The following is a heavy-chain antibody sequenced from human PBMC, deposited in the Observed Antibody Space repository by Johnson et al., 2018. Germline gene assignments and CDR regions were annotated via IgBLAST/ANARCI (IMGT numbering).Heavy chain of an antibody. CDR3: AKDYGDYIYYHGMDV. D-gene: IGHD4-17*01. Sequence: QVQLQESGGGVVQPGRSRRLSCAASAFTFSNYGMHWVRQAPGKGLEWVAVISFDGSNKYYTDSVKGRFTISRDNYKNTLYLQMNSLRPEDTAVYYCAKDYGDYIYYHGMDVWGQGTTVSVSS. V-gene: IGHV3-30*18. CDR2: ISFDGSNK. CDR1: AFTFSNYG. J-gene: IGHJ6*02.